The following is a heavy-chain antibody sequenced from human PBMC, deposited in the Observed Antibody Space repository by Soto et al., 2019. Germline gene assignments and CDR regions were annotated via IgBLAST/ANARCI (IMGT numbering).Heavy chain of an antibody. Sequence: QVQLVQSGAEVKKPGSSVKVSCKASGGTFSSYAISWVRQAPGQGLEWMGGIIPIFGTANYAQKFQGRVKITADESTSTAYMELSSLRSEDTAVYYCARSDIVVVVAATGDYYYGMDVWGQGTTVTVSS. V-gene: IGHV1-69*01. CDR3: ARSDIVVVVAATGDYYYGMDV. D-gene: IGHD2-15*01. J-gene: IGHJ6*02. CDR1: GGTFSSYA. CDR2: IIPIFGTA.